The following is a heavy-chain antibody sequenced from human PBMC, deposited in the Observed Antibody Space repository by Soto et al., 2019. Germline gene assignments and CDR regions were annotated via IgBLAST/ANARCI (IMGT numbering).Heavy chain of an antibody. CDR3: AFTNSGSWSYYYFGMDV. Sequence: SLRLSCAASGFTFSNYAMNWVRQAPGKGLGWVSAISGSGTSTYYAESVKGRFTISRDNSKNTLTLQMNSLRAEDTAVYNCAFTNSGSWSYYYFGMDVWGQGTTVTVSS. CDR2: ISGSGTST. V-gene: IGHV3-23*01. CDR1: GFTFSNYA. D-gene: IGHD6-13*01. J-gene: IGHJ6*02.